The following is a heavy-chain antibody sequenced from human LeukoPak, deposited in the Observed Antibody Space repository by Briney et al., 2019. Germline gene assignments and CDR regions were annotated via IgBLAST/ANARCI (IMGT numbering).Heavy chain of an antibody. V-gene: IGHV1-18*01. Sequence: PSVKVSSKASGYTFTNDGISWVRQAPRQGLEWMGWINTDNGDTNYAQKLQGRVTMTTDTSTSTAYMELRSLRSDDTAVYYCARKAVLRGYFDFWGQGTLVTVSS. CDR1: GYTFTNDG. CDR3: ARKAVLRGYFDF. CDR2: INTDNGDT. J-gene: IGHJ4*02. D-gene: IGHD3-3*01.